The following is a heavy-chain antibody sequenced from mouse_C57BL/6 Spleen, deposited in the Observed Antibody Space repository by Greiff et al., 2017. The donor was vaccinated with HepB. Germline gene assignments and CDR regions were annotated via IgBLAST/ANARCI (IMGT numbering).Heavy chain of an antibody. V-gene: IGHV1-26*01. CDR2: INPNNGGT. CDR1: GYTFTDYY. J-gene: IGHJ4*01. Sequence: VQLQQSGPELVKPGASVKISCKASGYTFTDYYMNWVKQSHGKSLEWIGDINPNNGGTSYNQKFKGKATLTVAKSSSTAYMELRSLTSEDSAVYYCARRGRAQVSYAMDYWGQGTSVTVSS. CDR3: ARRGRAQVSYAMDY. D-gene: IGHD3-2*02.